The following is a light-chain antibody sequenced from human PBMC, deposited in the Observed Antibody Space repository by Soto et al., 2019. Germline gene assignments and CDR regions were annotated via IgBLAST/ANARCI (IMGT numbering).Light chain of an antibody. V-gene: IGLV2-14*01. J-gene: IGLJ1*01. CDR2: DVS. CDR3: SSYTSSSTLEV. CDR1: SSDVGGYNY. Sequence: QSALTQPASASGSPGQAITISCTGTSSDVGGYNYVSWYQQHRGKAPKLMIYDVSNRPSGVSNRFSGSKSGNTASLTISGLQAEDEADYYCSSYTSSSTLEVFGTGTKVTVL.